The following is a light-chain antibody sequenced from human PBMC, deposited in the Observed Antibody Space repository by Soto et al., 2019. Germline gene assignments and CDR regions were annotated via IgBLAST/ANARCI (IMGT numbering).Light chain of an antibody. Sequence: QSVLTQPASVSGSPGQSITISCTGTGSDVGGYDYDSWYQHHPGKAPKVMIYEVTNRPSGVSNRFSGSKSGNTASLTISGLLAEDEVDYYCSSYTSSSTYVFGTGTKVTVL. CDR1: GSDVGGYDY. V-gene: IGLV2-14*01. CDR2: EVT. CDR3: SSYTSSSTYV. J-gene: IGLJ1*01.